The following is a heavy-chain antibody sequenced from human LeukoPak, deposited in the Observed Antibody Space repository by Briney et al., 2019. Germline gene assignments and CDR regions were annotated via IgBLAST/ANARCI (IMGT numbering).Heavy chain of an antibody. CDR1: GFTFGSYA. J-gene: IGHJ1*01. CDR3: ARTVAATFWSSTPAEYFQH. Sequence: PGRSLRLSCAASGFTFGSYAMHWVRQAPGKGLEWVAVISYDGSNKYYADSVKGRFTISRDNSENTLYLQMNSLRAEDTAVYYCARTVAATFWSSTPAEYFQHWGQGTLVTVSS. D-gene: IGHD2-15*01. V-gene: IGHV3-30-3*01. CDR2: ISYDGSNK.